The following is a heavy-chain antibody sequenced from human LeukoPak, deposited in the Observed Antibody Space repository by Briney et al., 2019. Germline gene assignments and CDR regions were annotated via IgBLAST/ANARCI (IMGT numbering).Heavy chain of an antibody. CDR1: GFTFSDFA. D-gene: IGHD4-17*01. Sequence: GGSLRLSCAASGFTFSDFAMSWVRQAPGEGLECVSVISASGGRTYSADSVKARFTISRDNSKNTLYLQMNSLTADDTAVYYCAKGHSDYGTGFDLWGQGTLVTVSS. CDR3: AKGHSDYGTGFDL. J-gene: IGHJ4*02. CDR2: ISASGGRT. V-gene: IGHV3-23*01.